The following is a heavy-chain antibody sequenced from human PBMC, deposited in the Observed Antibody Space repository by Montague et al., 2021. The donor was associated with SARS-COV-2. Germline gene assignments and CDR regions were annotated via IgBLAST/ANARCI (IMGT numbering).Heavy chain of an antibody. V-gene: IGHV4-59*01. CDR2: IYYSGST. Sequence: SETLSLTCTVSGGSISSYYWSWIRQPPGKGLEWIGYIYYSGSTNYNPSLQSRVTILVDMSKNQFSLKLSSVTAADTAVYYCARGMAGSYLYYLDYWGQGTPVTVSS. CDR1: GGSISSYY. CDR3: ARGMAGSYLYYLDY. J-gene: IGHJ4*02. D-gene: IGHD1-26*01.